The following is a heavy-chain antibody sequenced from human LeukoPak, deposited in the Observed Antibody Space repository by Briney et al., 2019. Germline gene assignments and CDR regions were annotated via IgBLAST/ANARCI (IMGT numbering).Heavy chain of an antibody. J-gene: IGHJ4*02. Sequence: GGFLRLSCAASGFTFSGYSMNWVRQAPGKGLEWVSSISSSSSYIYYADSVKGRFTISRDHAKNSLYLQMNSLRAEDTAVYYCARGPPIVVVVAAHDYWGQGTLVTVSS. D-gene: IGHD2-15*01. CDR2: ISSSSSYI. CDR1: GFTFSGYS. CDR3: ARGPPIVVVVAAHDY. V-gene: IGHV3-21*01.